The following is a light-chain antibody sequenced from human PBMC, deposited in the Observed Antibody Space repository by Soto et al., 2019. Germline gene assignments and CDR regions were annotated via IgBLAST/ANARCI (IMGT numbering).Light chain of an antibody. V-gene: IGKV3-20*01. Sequence: EIVLTQSPGTLSLSPGERATLSCRASQSVSSSYLVWYQQKPGQAPRLLIYGASTRAAGIPDRFSGSGSGTDFTLTISSLEPGDFAVYYCQQYGSSPVTFGQGTKVEIK. CDR1: QSVSSSY. CDR3: QQYGSSPVT. J-gene: IGKJ1*01. CDR2: GAS.